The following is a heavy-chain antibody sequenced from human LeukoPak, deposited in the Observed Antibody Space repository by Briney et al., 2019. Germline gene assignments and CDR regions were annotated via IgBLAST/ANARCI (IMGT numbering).Heavy chain of an antibody. D-gene: IGHD3-9*01. Sequence: GGSLRLSCAASGFTFSSYAMHWVRQAPGKGLEWVAVISYDGSNKYYADSVKGRFTISSDNSKNTLYLQMNSLRAEDTAVYYCARDNGVLTGYYTPYFDYWGQGTLVTVSS. J-gene: IGHJ4*02. CDR2: ISYDGSNK. CDR3: ARDNGVLTGYYTPYFDY. CDR1: GFTFSSYA. V-gene: IGHV3-30*04.